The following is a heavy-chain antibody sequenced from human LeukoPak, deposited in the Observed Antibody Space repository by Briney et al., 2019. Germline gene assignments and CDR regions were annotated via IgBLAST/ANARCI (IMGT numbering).Heavy chain of an antibody. Sequence: GGSLRLSCAASGFTFSSYGMHWVRQAPGKGLEWVAVISYDGSNKYYADSVKGRFTISRDNSKNTLYLQMNSLRAEDTAVYYCARVGAPSSAMVRGVPWFDPWGQGTLVTVSS. CDR2: ISYDGSNK. CDR3: ARVGAPSSAMVRGVPWFDP. D-gene: IGHD3-10*01. J-gene: IGHJ5*02. CDR1: GFTFSSYG. V-gene: IGHV3-30*03.